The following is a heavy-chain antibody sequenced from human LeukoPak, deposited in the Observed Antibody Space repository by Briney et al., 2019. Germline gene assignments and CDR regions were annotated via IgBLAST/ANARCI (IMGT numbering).Heavy chain of an antibody. D-gene: IGHD3-10*01. CDR1: GGSFSGYY. J-gene: IGHJ4*02. V-gene: IGHV4-34*01. Sequence: PSETLSLTCAVYGGSFSGYYWSWIRQPPGKGLEWIGEINHSGSTNYNPSLKSRVTRSVDTSKNQFSLKLSSVTAADTAVYYCARGTAWGYSGSGIYYYWGQGTLVTVSS. CDR3: ARGTAWGYSGSGIYYY. CDR2: INHSGST.